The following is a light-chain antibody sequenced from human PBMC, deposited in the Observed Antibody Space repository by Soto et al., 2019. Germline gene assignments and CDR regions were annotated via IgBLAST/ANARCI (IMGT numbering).Light chain of an antibody. CDR1: SSDVGAFVY. J-gene: IGLJ2*01. CDR2: EVS. CDR3: SSFRL. Sequence: QSVLTQPASVSGSPGQSITISCTRTSSDVGAFVYVSWYQQHPGKAPKLMIYEVSNRPSGVSDRFSGSKSGNTASLTISGLQAEDEADYYCSSFRLFGGGTKLTVL. V-gene: IGLV2-14*01.